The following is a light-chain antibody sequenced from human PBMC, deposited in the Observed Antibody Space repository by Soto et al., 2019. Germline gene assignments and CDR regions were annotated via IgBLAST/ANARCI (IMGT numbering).Light chain of an antibody. CDR3: QQYYSTPPWT. CDR1: QSVLYSSNNKNY. Sequence: DIVMTQSPDSLAVSLGERATINCKSSQSVLYSSNNKNYLAWYQQKQGQPPKLLIYWASTRESGVPDRFSGSGSGTDFTLTISSLQAEDVAVYCCQQYYSTPPWTFGQGTKVEIK. V-gene: IGKV4-1*01. CDR2: WAS. J-gene: IGKJ1*01.